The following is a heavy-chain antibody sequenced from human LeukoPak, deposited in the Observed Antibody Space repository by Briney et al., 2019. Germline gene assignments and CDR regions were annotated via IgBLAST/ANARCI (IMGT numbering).Heavy chain of an antibody. Sequence: ASVKVSCKASGYTFTGYYMHWVRQAPGQGLEWMGWINPNSGGTKCAQNFQGRVTMTRDTSISTAYMELSILRSDDTAVYYCARDSAVYDSSGYFLHAFDICGQGTMVTVSS. J-gene: IGHJ3*02. CDR3: ARDSAVYDSSGYFLHAFDI. CDR1: GYTFTGYY. D-gene: IGHD3-22*01. V-gene: IGHV1-2*02. CDR2: INPNSGGT.